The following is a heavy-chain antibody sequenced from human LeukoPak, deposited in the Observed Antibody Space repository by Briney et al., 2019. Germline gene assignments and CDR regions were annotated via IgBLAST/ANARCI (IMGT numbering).Heavy chain of an antibody. V-gene: IGHV3-74*01. Sequence: GGSLRLSCAASGLTFSSYWMHWVRQAPGKGLVWVSRINTDGSSTNYADSVKGRFTISRDNAKNTLYLQMNSLRAEDTAIYYCARDLGVVPPEDYDYFDYWGQGTLVTVSA. CDR2: INTDGSST. CDR1: GLTFSSYW. J-gene: IGHJ4*02. D-gene: IGHD2-2*01. CDR3: ARDLGVVPPEDYDYFDY.